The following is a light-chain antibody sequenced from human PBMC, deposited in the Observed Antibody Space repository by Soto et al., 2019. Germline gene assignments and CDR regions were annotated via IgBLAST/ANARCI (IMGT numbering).Light chain of an antibody. V-gene: IGKV1-16*02. CDR1: QGINSY. Sequence: DIQMTQSPSSLSASVGDRVTITCQASQGINSYLAWFQQKPGKAPKSLIYAASNLQSGVPSKFSGSGSGTDFTLIISSLQPEDFATYYCQQYKAYPYTFGQGTKLEIK. J-gene: IGKJ2*01. CDR2: AAS. CDR3: QQYKAYPYT.